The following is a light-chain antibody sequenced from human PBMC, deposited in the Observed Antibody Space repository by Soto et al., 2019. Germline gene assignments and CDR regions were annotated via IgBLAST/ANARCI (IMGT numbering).Light chain of an antibody. CDR2: KVS. CDR1: HSLVFVDGNTY. Sequence: DVVMTQSPLSLPVTLGQPASISCRSSHSLVFVDGNTYLTWFHQRPGQSPRRLIYKVSHRDSGVQERFSGSGSGTDFTLRISRVEAEDVGIYYCMQGSYRPLTFGGGTRVEIK. V-gene: IGKV2-30*01. J-gene: IGKJ4*01. CDR3: MQGSYRPLT.